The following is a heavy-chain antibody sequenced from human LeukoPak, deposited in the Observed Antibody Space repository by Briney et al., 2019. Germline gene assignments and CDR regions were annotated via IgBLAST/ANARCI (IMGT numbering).Heavy chain of an antibody. CDR3: ARHAGFGSGYYHDAFDI. Sequence: SETLSLTCTVSGDSINDYYWSWIRQPPGNRLEWIGWIYYNGSTMYSPSLESRVTISLDTSRTQFSLDLNSVTAADTAVYYCARHAGFGSGYYHDAFDIWGQGSMVIVSS. J-gene: IGHJ3*02. D-gene: IGHD3-22*01. CDR1: GDSINDYY. CDR2: IYYNGST. V-gene: IGHV4-59*08.